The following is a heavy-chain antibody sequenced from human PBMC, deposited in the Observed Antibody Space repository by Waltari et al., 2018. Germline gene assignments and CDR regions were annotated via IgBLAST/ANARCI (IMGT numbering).Heavy chain of an antibody. CDR2: FSAEGENS. V-gene: IGHV3-64*01. CDR3: ARDPCGGGCYGYRYFAL. CDR1: GFTFTAYS. J-gene: IGHJ2*01. Sequence: EVQLVESGGGLVQPGESLRLACAASGFTFTAYSMHWVRQAPGKGREYVAAFSAEGENSAYASSGEGRFTIPRDNSKNPVSLQMGSLRDDDMAVYYCARDPCGGGCYGYRYFALWGRGTLVTVSS. D-gene: IGHD2-21*01.